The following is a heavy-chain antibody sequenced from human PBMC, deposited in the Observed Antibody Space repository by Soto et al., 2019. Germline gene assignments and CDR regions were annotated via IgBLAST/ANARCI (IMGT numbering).Heavy chain of an antibody. CDR1: DGSISSAGYF. CDR2: IYYSGST. Sequence: PSETLSLTCTVSDGSISSAGYFWSWVRQSPGKGLEWIGYIYYSGSTYYNPSLESRVTISVDTSKDQFSLKLGSMTAADTTMYYCARDHGLTGARGGMDVWGQGTTVTVSS. J-gene: IGHJ6*02. CDR3: ARDHGLTGARGGMDV. D-gene: IGHD1-7*01. V-gene: IGHV4-31*03.